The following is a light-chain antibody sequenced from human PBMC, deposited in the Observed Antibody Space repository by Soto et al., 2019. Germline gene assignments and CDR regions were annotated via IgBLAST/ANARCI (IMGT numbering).Light chain of an antibody. CDR3: QQYNTWPRT. J-gene: IGKJ1*01. V-gene: IGKV3-15*01. CDR1: QSVGST. CDR2: DAS. Sequence: EKVMTQSPATLSVSPGGRATLSCRASQSVGSTLAWYQQKPGQPPRXLIYDASTRATGIPARFSGSGSGTELTITISSLQSEDCEVYYCQQYNTWPRTFGQGTKVDIK.